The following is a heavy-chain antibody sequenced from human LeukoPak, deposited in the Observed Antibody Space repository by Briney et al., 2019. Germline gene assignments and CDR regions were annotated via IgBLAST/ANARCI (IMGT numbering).Heavy chain of an antibody. J-gene: IGHJ4*02. CDR1: GYTFTGYY. CDR3: ARGPSGSDY. D-gene: IGHD3-10*01. CDR2: INPSSGGT. V-gene: IGHV1-2*06. Sequence: GVSVKVSCKVSGYTFTGYYLHWLRQAPGQGLEWMGRINPSSGGTNYAQKFQGRVTMTRDTSINTAYMDLSSLRSDDTAVYYCARGPSGSDYWGQGTLVTVSS.